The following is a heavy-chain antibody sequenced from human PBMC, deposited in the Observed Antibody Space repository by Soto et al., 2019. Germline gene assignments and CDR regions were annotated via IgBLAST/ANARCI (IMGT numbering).Heavy chain of an antibody. CDR1: GFTFSSYG. J-gene: IGHJ6*02. V-gene: IGHV3-30*18. Sequence: SGGSLRLSCAASGFTFSSYGMHWVRQAPGKGLEWVAVISYDGSNKYYADSVKGRFTISRDNSKNTLYLQMNSLRAEDTAVYYCAKDKGSSSWYLDYYYYGMDVWGQGTTVTVSS. CDR3: AKDKGSSSWYLDYYYYGMDV. D-gene: IGHD6-13*01. CDR2: ISYDGSNK.